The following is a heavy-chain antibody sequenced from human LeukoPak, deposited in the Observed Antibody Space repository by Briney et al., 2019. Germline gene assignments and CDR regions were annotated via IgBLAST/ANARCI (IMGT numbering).Heavy chain of an antibody. CDR2: IYYSGST. V-gene: IGHV4-59*01. J-gene: IGHJ6*03. Sequence: SETLSLTCTVSGGSISSYYWSWIRQPPGKGLEWIGYIYYSGSTNYNPSLKSRVTISVDTSKNQFSLKLSSVTAADTAVYYCARERGYCSSTSCSNYYYYMDVWGKGTTVTVSS. CDR1: GGSISSYY. D-gene: IGHD2-2*01. CDR3: ARERGYCSSTSCSNYYYYMDV.